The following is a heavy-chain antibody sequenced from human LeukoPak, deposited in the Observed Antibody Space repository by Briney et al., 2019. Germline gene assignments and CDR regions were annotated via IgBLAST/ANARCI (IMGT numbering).Heavy chain of an antibody. Sequence: SETLSLTCTDPGGSISSYYWSWIRQPPGKGLEWIGYIYYSGSSNYNPSLKGRVTISVDTSKNQFSLKLSSVTAAGTAVYYCARHDYHSGGEFDYWGQGTLVTVSS. CDR1: GGSISSYY. V-gene: IGHV4-59*08. CDR3: ARHDYHSGGEFDY. D-gene: IGHD3-10*01. CDR2: IYYSGSS. J-gene: IGHJ4*02.